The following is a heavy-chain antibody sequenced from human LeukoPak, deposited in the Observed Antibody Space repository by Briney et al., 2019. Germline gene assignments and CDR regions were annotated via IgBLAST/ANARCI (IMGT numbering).Heavy chain of an antibody. V-gene: IGHV3-23*01. D-gene: IGHD6-19*01. CDR2: ISGSGDNT. J-gene: IGHJ4*02. CDR1: GFSFSSYA. Sequence: PGGSLKLSCAASGFSFSSYAMSWVRQAPGKGLEWVSSISGSGDNTYYAESVKGRFTISRDNSKNTLFLQMNSLRAEDTAVFYCAKRSGYTTGWFFDFLGQGTLVTVSS. CDR3: AKRSGYTTGWFFDF.